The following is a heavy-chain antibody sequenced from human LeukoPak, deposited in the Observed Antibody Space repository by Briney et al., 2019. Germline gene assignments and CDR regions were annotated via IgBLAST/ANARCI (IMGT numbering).Heavy chain of an antibody. CDR2: ISYDGSNK. CDR1: GFTFSSYA. Sequence: PGGSLRLSCAASGFTFSSYAMHWVRQAPGKGLEWVAVISYDGSNKYYADSVKGRFTISRDNSKNTLYLQMNSLRVEDTAVYYCARSAAAEDYWGQGTLVTVSS. J-gene: IGHJ4*02. V-gene: IGHV3-30*14. CDR3: ARSAAAEDY. D-gene: IGHD6-13*01.